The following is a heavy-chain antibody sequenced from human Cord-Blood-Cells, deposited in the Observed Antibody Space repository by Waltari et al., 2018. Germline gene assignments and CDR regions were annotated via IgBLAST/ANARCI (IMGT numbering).Heavy chain of an antibody. CDR2: ISSSSSTI. CDR1: GFTLSSYS. Sequence: EVQRVESGGGLVQPRGTLRLSCAASGFTLSSYSMNWVRQAPGTGLERVSYISSSSSTIYYAGSVKGRFTISRENAKSALYLQMNSLRDEDTAVYYCARDHPCDYWGQGTLVTVSS. CDR3: ARDHPCDY. J-gene: IGHJ4*02. V-gene: IGHV3-48*02.